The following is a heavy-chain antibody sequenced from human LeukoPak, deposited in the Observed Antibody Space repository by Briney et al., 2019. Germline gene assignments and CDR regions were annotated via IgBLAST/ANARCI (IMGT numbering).Heavy chain of an antibody. V-gene: IGHV4-4*09. CDR3: ARLGSYSDH. Sequence: SETLSLTCSVSDGSISSYYWSWIRQPPGKGLEGMGYIHSSGTTHYNPSLKSRVTTSLDTSKNQFSLKLSSVTAADTAVYYCARLGSYSDHWGQGTLVTVSS. CDR2: IHSSGTT. CDR1: DGSISSYY. D-gene: IGHD1-26*01. J-gene: IGHJ4*02.